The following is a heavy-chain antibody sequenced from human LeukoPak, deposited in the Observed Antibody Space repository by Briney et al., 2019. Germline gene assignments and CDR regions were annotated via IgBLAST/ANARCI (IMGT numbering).Heavy chain of an antibody. J-gene: IGHJ4*02. CDR3: ARDVDGDFTSYFDY. CDR2: ISYDGSNK. V-gene: IGHV3-30*03. D-gene: IGHD4-17*01. CDR1: GFTFSSYD. Sequence: PGGSLRLSCAASGFTFSSYDMNWVRQAPGKGLEWVAVISYDGSNKYYADSVKGRFTISRDNSKNTLYLQMNSLRAEDTAVYYCARDVDGDFTSYFDYWGQGTLVTVSS.